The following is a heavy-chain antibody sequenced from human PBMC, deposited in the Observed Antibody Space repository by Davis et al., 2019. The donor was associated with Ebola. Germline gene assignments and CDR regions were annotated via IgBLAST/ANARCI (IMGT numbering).Heavy chain of an antibody. CDR1: GGTFSSYA. Sequence: SVKVSCKASGGTFSSYAISWVRQAPGQGLEWMGGIIPILGTANYAQKFQGRVTITADKSTSTAYMELRSLRSDDTAVYYCARSVTMIVVVTHFDYWGQGTLVTVSS. V-gene: IGHV1-69*10. CDR2: IIPILGTA. J-gene: IGHJ4*02. D-gene: IGHD3-22*01. CDR3: ARSVTMIVVVTHFDY.